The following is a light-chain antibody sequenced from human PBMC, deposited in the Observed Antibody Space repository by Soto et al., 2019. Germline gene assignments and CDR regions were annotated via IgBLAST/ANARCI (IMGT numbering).Light chain of an antibody. J-gene: IGLJ2*01. V-gene: IGLV2-14*03. CDR3: SSYASTTSPYVL. Sequence: QSALTQPASVSGSPGQSITISCTGTTSDVGGYNYVSWYQQHPGKAPKLMIFAVNTRPSGVSHRFSGSKSGNTASLTISGLQAEDEAHYYCSSYASTTSPYVLFGGGTQLTV. CDR2: AVN. CDR1: TSDVGGYNY.